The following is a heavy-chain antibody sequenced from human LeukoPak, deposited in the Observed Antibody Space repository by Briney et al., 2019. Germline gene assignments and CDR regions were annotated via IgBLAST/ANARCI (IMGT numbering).Heavy chain of an antibody. CDR3: ARDNRYFDPGVYYYNGMDV. Sequence: PSQTLSLTCTVSGGSISSGGYYWSWIRQHPGKGLEWIGYIYYSGSTYYNPSLKSRVTISVDTSKNQFSLKLSSVTAADTAVYYCARDNRYFDPGVYYYNGMDVWGQGTTVTVSS. D-gene: IGHD3-9*01. CDR1: GGSISSGGYY. CDR2: IYYSGST. J-gene: IGHJ6*02. V-gene: IGHV4-31*03.